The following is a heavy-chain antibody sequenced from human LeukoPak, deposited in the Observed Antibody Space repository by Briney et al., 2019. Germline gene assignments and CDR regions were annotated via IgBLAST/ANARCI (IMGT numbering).Heavy chain of an antibody. CDR1: GYTFTGYY. J-gene: IGHJ5*02. CDR2: TNPNSGGT. D-gene: IGHD3-10*01. Sequence: ASVKVSCKASGYTFTGYYMHWVRQAPGQGLEWMGWTNPNSGGTNYAQKFQGRVTMTRDMSTSTVYMELSSLRSEDTAVYYCARPYGSGGSNWFDPWGQGTLVTVSS. CDR3: ARPYGSGGSNWFDP. V-gene: IGHV1-2*02.